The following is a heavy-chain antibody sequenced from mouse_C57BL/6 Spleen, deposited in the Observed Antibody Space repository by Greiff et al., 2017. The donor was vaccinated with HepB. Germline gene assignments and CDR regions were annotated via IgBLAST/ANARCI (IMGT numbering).Heavy chain of an antibody. Sequence: EVMLVESGGDLVKPGGSLKLSCAASGFTFSSYGMSWVRQTPDKRLEWVATISSGGSYTYYPDSVKGRFTIARDNAKNTLYLQMSSLKSEDTAMYYCARQPFITTSDAMDYWGQGTSVTVSS. CDR2: ISSGGSYT. J-gene: IGHJ4*01. V-gene: IGHV5-6*02. CDR1: GFTFSSYG. D-gene: IGHD1-1*01. CDR3: ARQPFITTSDAMDY.